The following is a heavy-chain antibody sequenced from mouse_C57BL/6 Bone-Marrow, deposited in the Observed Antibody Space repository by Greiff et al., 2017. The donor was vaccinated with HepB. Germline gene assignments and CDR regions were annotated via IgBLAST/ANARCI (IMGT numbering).Heavy chain of an antibody. D-gene: IGHD1-1*01. J-gene: IGHJ2*01. CDR1: GYTFTSYW. CDR2: IDPSDSYT. V-gene: IGHV1-69*01. CDR3: AILDY. Sequence: QVQLQQPGAELVMPGASVKLSCKASGYTFTSYWMHWVKQRPGQGLEWIGEIDPSDSYTNYNQKFKGKSTLTVDKSSSTAYMQLSSLTTEDSAVYYCAILDYWGQGTTLTVSS.